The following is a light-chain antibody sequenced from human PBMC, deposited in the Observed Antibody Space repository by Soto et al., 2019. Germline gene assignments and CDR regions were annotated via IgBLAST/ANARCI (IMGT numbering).Light chain of an antibody. Sequence: QSALTQPPSASGTPGQTVTISCSGSRSNIGNNYVCWYQQLPGAAPKLLIYRNTQRPSGVPDRFSGSKSGTAASLAISGLRSEDEAGYFCEAWDDSLSGHVFGTGTKVTVL. CDR2: RNT. CDR3: EAWDDSLSGHV. V-gene: IGLV1-47*01. CDR1: RSNIGNNY. J-gene: IGLJ1*01.